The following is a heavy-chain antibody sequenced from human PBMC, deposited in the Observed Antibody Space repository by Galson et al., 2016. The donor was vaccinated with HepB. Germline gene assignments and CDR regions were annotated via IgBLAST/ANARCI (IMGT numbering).Heavy chain of an antibody. CDR1: GGSISGNNYY. Sequence: SETLSLTCTVSGGSISGNNYYWAWIRQPPGKGLEWIRTIYYSGNTYYNPSLKSRVTISVDTSNNQFSLKLRSVTAADTAVYYCARGRDSFWFDPWGQGTLVTVSS. D-gene: IGHD3/OR15-3a*01. V-gene: IGHV4-39*07. J-gene: IGHJ5*02. CDR2: IYYSGNT. CDR3: ARGRDSFWFDP.